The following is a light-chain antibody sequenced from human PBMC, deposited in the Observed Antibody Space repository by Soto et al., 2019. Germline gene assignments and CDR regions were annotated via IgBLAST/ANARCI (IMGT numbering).Light chain of an antibody. CDR1: QTVRNNY. J-gene: IGKJ1*01. V-gene: IGKV3-20*01. CDR3: QQYNSYSRT. CDR2: DAS. Sequence: EFVLTQSPGTLSLSPGERATLSCRASQTVRNNYLAWYQQKPGQAPRLLIYDASSRATGIPDRFSGSGSGTEFTLTISSLQPDDFATYYCQQYNSYSRTFGQGTKVDIK.